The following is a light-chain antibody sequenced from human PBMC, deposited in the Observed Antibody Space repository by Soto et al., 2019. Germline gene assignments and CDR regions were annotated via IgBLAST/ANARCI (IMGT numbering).Light chain of an antibody. CDR1: QSISSW. V-gene: IGKV1-5*03. J-gene: IGKJ3*01. Sequence: DIQMTQSRSTLSASVGDRVTITCRASQSISSWLAWYQQKPGKAPKLLIYKASSLESGVPSRFSGSGSGTEFPLTISSLQPDDFATYYCQQSFTFGPGTKVDIK. CDR2: KAS. CDR3: QQSFT.